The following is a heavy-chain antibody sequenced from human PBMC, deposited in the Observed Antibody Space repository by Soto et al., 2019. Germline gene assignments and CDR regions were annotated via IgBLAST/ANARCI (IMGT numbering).Heavy chain of an antibody. J-gene: IGHJ3*02. CDR3: ARDLLWRDIVVVPAAPDAFDI. Sequence: RLSCAASGFTFSSYSMNWVRQAPGKGLEWVSSISSSSSYIYYADSVKGRFTISRDNAKNSLYLQMNSLRAEDTAVYYCARDLLWRDIVVVPAAPDAFDIWGQGTMVSVSS. V-gene: IGHV3-21*01. CDR1: GFTFSSYS. D-gene: IGHD2-2*01. CDR2: ISSSSSYI.